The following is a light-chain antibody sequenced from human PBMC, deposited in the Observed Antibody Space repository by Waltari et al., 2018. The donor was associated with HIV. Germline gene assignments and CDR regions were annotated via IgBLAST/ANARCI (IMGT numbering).Light chain of an antibody. Sequence: QSALTQPASVSGSPGQSVTISCTGTSNDIGRYNLVSWYQQHPGKAPKLMIFEVNKRPSGVSNRFSGSKSGNTASLTISGLQTEDEADYYCCSYAGSSTFEVFGGGTKLTVL. CDR3: CSYAGSSTFEV. CDR1: SNDIGRYNL. J-gene: IGLJ2*01. V-gene: IGLV2-23*02. CDR2: EVN.